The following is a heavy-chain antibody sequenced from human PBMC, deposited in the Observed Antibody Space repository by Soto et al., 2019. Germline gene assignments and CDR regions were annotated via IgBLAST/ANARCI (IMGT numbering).Heavy chain of an antibody. Sequence: QVQLVESGGGVVQPGRALRLSCAASGFIFSKYVMHWVRQAPGKGLEWVAVISYDGSNKYYAESVKGRFIISRDKSENTLYLQMNSLRAEDTALYYCAKDLGSGKPYYYYAMDVWGQGTTVTVSS. V-gene: IGHV3-30*18. D-gene: IGHD3-10*01. J-gene: IGHJ6*02. CDR2: ISYDGSNK. CDR1: GFIFSKYV. CDR3: AKDLGSGKPYYYYAMDV.